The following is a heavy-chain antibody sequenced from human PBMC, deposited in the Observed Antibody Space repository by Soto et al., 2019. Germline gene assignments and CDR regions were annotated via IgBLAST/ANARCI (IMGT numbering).Heavy chain of an antibody. CDR3: ARGEQYSGRIFDY. CDR2: TYYRSKWYY. D-gene: IGHD1-26*01. V-gene: IGHV6-1*01. CDR1: GDSVSSNSAG. J-gene: IGHJ4*01. Sequence: QTLSLTCVITGDSVSSNSAGWSWVRQSPSRGLEWLGRTYYRSKWYYEYAVSVRGQITINPDTSKNQYSLQLNSVTPEDTAVYFCARGEQYSGRIFDYWGQGTLVTVSS.